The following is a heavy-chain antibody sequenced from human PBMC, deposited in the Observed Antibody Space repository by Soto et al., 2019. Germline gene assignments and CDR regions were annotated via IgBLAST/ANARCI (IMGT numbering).Heavy chain of an antibody. Sequence: PSETLSLTCTVSGGSISSYYWSWIRQPPGKGLEWIGYIYYSVSTNYNPSLKSRVTISVDTSKNQFSLKLSSVTAADTAVYYCARHETPHGDYDYWGQGTLVTVSS. CDR3: ARHETPHGDYDY. CDR1: GGSISSYY. D-gene: IGHD4-17*01. V-gene: IGHV4-59*08. CDR2: IYYSVST. J-gene: IGHJ4*02.